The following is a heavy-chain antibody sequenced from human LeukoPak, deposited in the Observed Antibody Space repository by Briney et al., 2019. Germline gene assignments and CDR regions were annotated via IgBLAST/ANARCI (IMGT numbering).Heavy chain of an antibody. D-gene: IGHD3-9*01. V-gene: IGHV1-46*01. CDR3: ASTGGLRYFDWLIGGSRAEDGMDV. CDR2: INPSGGST. CDR1: GGTFSSYA. Sequence: ASVKVSCKASGGTFSSYAISWVRQAPGQGLEWMGIINPSGGSTSYAQKFQGRVTMTRDTSTSTVYMELSSLRSEDTAVYYCASTGGLRYFDWLIGGSRAEDGMDVWGQGTTVTVSS. J-gene: IGHJ6*02.